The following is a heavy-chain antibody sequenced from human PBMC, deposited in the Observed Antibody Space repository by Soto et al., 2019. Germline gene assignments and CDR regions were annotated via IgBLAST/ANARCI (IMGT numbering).Heavy chain of an antibody. V-gene: IGHV3-7*03. D-gene: IGHD3-10*01. CDR2: IKEDGSEK. CDR3: ERVRPGNYRHY. CDR1: GFTFSTFW. Sequence: GGSLRLSCAASGFTFSTFWMDWVRQAPGKGLEWVAKIKEDGSEKYYADSVKGRFIISRDNARNSVYLQMNSLRAEDTAVYYCERVRPGNYRHYCGQGTMVTVYS. J-gene: IGHJ4*02.